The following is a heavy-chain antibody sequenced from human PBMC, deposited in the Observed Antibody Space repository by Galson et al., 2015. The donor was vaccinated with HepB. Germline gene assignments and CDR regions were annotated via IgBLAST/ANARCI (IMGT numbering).Heavy chain of an antibody. D-gene: IGHD1/OR15-1a*01. V-gene: IGHV1-46*04. CDR3: ARDRYERTTLRGMDV. CDR1: GYTFTSYY. CDR2: INPSGGST. Sequence: SVKVSCKASGYTFTSYYMHWVRQAPGQGLEWMGIINPSGGSTSYAQKLQGRVTMTRDTSTSTVYMELSSLRSEDTAVYYCARDRYERTTLRGMDVWGQGTTVTVSS. J-gene: IGHJ6*02.